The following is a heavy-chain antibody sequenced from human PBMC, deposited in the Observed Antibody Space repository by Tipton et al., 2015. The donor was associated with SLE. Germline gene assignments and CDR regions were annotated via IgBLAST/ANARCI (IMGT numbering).Heavy chain of an antibody. CDR3: ARDQGRGFREGDYYYGMDV. CDR1: GASISSHY. Sequence: GLVKPSETLSLSCTVSGASISSHYWSWIRQPPGKGLEWIGEIYHSGRTNYNASLKSRVSISVDKSKNQFSLKLSSVTAADTAVHYCARDQGRGFREGDYYYGMDVWGQGTTVTVSS. J-gene: IGHJ6*02. CDR2: IYHSGRT. D-gene: IGHD3-10*01. V-gene: IGHV4-59*11.